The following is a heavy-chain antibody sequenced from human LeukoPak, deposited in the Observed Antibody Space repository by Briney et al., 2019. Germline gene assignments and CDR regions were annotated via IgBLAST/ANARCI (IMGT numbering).Heavy chain of an antibody. J-gene: IGHJ4*02. D-gene: IGHD1-14*01. CDR3: AKPAKTDYTDY. Sequence: GGSLRLSCAASGFTFSSYGMSWVRQAPGKGLEWVSAISGSGSSTYYADSVKGRVTISRDNSKNTLYLQMNSLRAEETALYYCAKPAKTDYTDYWGQGTLVTVSS. V-gene: IGHV3-23*01. CDR2: ISGSGSST. CDR1: GFTFSSYG.